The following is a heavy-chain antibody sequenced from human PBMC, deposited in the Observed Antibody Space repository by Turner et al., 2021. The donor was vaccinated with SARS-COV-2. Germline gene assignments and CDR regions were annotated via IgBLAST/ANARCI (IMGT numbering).Heavy chain of an antibody. V-gene: IGHV1-24*01. CDR2: FDPEDGET. J-gene: IGHJ5*02. CDR3: ATAPPYCTNGVCPNWFDP. CDR1: GYTLIELS. Sequence: QVQLVQSGAEVKKPGASVKVSCTVSGYTLIELSMHWVRQAPGKGLEWMGGFDPEDGETIYAQKFQGRVTMTEDTSTDTAYMELSSLRSEDTAVYYCATAPPYCTNGVCPNWFDPWGQGTLVTVSS. D-gene: IGHD2-8*01.